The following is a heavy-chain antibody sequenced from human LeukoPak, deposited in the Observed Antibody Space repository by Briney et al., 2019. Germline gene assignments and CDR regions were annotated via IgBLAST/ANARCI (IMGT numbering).Heavy chain of an antibody. D-gene: IGHD4-11*01. CDR1: GFTFSSYD. CDR3: VDPPYSLN. Sequence: PWGSLRLSCAASGFTFSSYDMSWVRQAPGKGLEWVSGISGSGFNTYYAASVKGRFTISRDNSKNTLYLQMNSLRAEDTAVYYCVDPPYSLNWGQGTLATVSS. CDR2: ISGSGFNT. J-gene: IGHJ4*02. V-gene: IGHV3-23*01.